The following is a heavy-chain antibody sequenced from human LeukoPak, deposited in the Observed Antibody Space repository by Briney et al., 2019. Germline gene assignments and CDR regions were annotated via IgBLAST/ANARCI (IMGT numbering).Heavy chain of an antibody. CDR2: IIPIFGTA. D-gene: IGHD3-10*01. CDR1: GGTFSSYA. J-gene: IGHJ5*02. V-gene: IGHV1-69*13. Sequence: SVKVSCKASGGTFSSYAISWVRQAPGQGLEWMGGIIPIFGTANYARKFQGRVTITADESTSTAYMELSSLRSEDTAVYYCARHRITMVRGVTNRLNWFDPWGQGTLVTVSS. CDR3: ARHRITMVRGVTNRLNWFDP.